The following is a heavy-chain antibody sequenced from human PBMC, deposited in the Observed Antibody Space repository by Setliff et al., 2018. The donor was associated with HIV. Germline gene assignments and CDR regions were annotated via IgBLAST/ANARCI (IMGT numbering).Heavy chain of an antibody. CDR3: VRRTDYYGSGSESSFDY. CDR2: IYYSGST. J-gene: IGHJ4*02. CDR1: GGSISSYY. D-gene: IGHD3-10*01. V-gene: IGHV4-59*08. Sequence: SETLSLTCTVSGGSISSYYWSWIRQPPGKGLEWIWYIYYSGSTSYNPAHKSRVTISVDTSKNHFSLILTSVTAADTAVYYCVRRTDYYGSGSESSFDYWGQGTLVTVSS.